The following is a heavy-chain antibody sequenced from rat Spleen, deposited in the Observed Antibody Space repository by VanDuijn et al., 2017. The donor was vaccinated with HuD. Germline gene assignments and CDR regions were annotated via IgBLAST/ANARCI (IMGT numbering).Heavy chain of an antibody. CDR1: GFTFSSYD. Sequence: EVQLVESGGALVQPGRSLKLSCAASGFTFSSYDMAWVRQAPTTGLEWVATISYGDSSGHSGTYYRDSVKGRFTISRDNAKSTLSLQMDSLRSEDTATYYCARRHYGYTDYFDYWGQGVMVTVSS. J-gene: IGHJ2*01. D-gene: IGHD1-9*01. V-gene: IGHV5-29*01. CDR2: ISYGDSSGHSGT. CDR3: ARRHYGYTDYFDY.